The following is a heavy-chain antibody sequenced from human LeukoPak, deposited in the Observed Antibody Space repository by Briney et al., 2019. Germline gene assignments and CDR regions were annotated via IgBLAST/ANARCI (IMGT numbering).Heavy chain of an antibody. D-gene: IGHD6-13*01. CDR1: GGSISSSRYY. CDR3: ASHIAAAFDY. J-gene: IGHJ4*02. Sequence: SETLSLTCTVSGGSISSSRYYCGWIRQPPGKGLEWIGSIYYSGSTYYNSSLKGRVTISGDTSKNQFSLKLSSVTAADTAVYYCASHIAAAFDYWGQGTLVTVSS. V-gene: IGHV4-39*01. CDR2: IYYSGST.